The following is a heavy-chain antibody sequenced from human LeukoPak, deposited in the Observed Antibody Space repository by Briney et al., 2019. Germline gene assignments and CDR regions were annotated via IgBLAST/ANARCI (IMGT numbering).Heavy chain of an antibody. V-gene: IGHV4-30-4*01. J-gene: IGHJ3*02. CDR1: GGSISSGDYY. D-gene: IGHD3-22*01. CDR3: ARTYYFDSSGYIDSFDI. CDR2: IYYTGST. Sequence: SETLSLTCTVSGGSISSGDYYWRWLRQSPGKGLEGIGYIYYTGSTYYNPSLKSRLTISVDTSKNQFSLKLNSVTAADTAVYYCARTYYFDSSGYIDSFDIWGQGTMVTVSS.